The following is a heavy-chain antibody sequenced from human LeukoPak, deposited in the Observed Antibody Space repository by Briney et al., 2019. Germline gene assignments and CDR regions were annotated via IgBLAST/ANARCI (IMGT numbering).Heavy chain of an antibody. V-gene: IGHV3-23*01. J-gene: IGHJ4*02. CDR2: ITNSGHNT. CDR1: GFSFSSYA. CDR3: ARTKGQQWLIDY. Sequence: PGGSQRLSCAASGFSFSSYAMSWVRQAPGKGLKWVSAITNSGHNTEYADSVKGRFTISRDNSKNTLYLQMNSLRAEDTAVYYCARTKGQQWLIDYWGQGTLVTVSS. D-gene: IGHD6-19*01.